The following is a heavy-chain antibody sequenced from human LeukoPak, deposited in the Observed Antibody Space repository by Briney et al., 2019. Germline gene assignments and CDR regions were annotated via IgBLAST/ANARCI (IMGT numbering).Heavy chain of an antibody. CDR1: GFTFSSYA. J-gene: IGHJ4*02. CDR3: AKDGRNVDTALDS. Sequence: PGGSLRLSCAASGFTFSSYAMSWVRQAPGKGLEWVSAISGSAGSTYHADSVKGRFTISRDNSKNTLYLQMNSLSAEDTAVYYCAKDGRNVDTALDSWGQGTLVTVSS. CDR2: ISGSAGST. D-gene: IGHD5-18*01. V-gene: IGHV3-23*01.